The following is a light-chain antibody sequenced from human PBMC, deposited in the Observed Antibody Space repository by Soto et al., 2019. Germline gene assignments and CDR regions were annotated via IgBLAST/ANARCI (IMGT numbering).Light chain of an antibody. CDR1: SSDVGSYNL. CDR3: CSYAGNWV. J-gene: IGLJ3*02. CDR2: EVS. V-gene: IGLV2-23*02. Sequence: QSALTQPASVSGSPGQSITISCTGTSSDVGSYNLVSWYQQHPGKAPKLMIYEVSKRPSGVSNRFSGSKSGNTASLTISGLQAEDEADYYCCSYAGNWVFGGGTKVTAL.